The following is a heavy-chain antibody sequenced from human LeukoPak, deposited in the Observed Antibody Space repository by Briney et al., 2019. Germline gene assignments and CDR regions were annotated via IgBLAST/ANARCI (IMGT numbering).Heavy chain of an antibody. CDR3: ARSLGLGYYFDY. CDR2: IYYSGST. CDR1: GGSISSYY. V-gene: IGHV4-59*01. Sequence: SETLSLTCTVSGGSISSYYWSWIRQPPGKGLEWIGYIYYSGSTNYNPSLKSRVTISVDTSKNQFSLKLSSVTAADTAVYYCARSLGLGYYFDYWGQGTLVTVSS. D-gene: IGHD3-16*01. J-gene: IGHJ4*02.